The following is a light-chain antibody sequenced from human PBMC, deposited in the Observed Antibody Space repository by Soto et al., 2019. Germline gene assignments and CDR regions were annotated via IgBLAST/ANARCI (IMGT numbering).Light chain of an antibody. J-gene: IGLJ2*01. CDR1: SSDVGGYNY. CDR3: SSYAGSNNLV. CDR2: EVS. Sequence: QSALTQPPSASGSPGQSVTISCTGTSSDVGGYNYVSWYQQHPGKAPKLMIYEVSKRPSGVPDRFSGSKSGNTASLTVSGLHAEEEAYYYCSSYAGSNNLVFGGGTKLTVL. V-gene: IGLV2-8*01.